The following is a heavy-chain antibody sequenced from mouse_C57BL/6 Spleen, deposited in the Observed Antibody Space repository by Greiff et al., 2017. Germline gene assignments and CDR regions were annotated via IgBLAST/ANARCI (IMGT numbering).Heavy chain of an antibody. Sequence: EVHLVEPGGGLVKPGGSLKLSCAASGFTFSSYTMSWVRQTPEKRLEWVATISGGGGNTYYPDSVKGRFTISGDNAKNTLYLQMSSLRSEDSALYYCARMGSSGYDAFDYWGQGTTLTVSS. CDR1: GFTFSSYT. J-gene: IGHJ2*01. CDR2: ISGGGGNT. V-gene: IGHV5-9*01. D-gene: IGHD3-2*02. CDR3: ARMGSSGYDAFDY.